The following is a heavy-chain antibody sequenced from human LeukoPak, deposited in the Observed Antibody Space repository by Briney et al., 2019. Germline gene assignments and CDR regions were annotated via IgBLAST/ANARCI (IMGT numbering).Heavy chain of an antibody. D-gene: IGHD3-22*01. CDR1: GYTFTSYG. J-gene: IGHJ4*02. Sequence: ASVKVSCKASGYTFTSYGISWVRQAPGQGLEWMGWISAYNGNTNYAQKLQGRVTMTTDTSTSTAYMELRSLRSDDTAVYYCARGFRWPGDYYDSSGYRDYWGQGTLVTVSS. CDR3: ARGFRWPGDYYDSSGYRDY. V-gene: IGHV1-18*01. CDR2: ISAYNGNT.